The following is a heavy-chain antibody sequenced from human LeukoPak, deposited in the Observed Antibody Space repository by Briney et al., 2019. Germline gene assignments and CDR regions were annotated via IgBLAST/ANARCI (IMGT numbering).Heavy chain of an antibody. Sequence: SETLSLTCAVSGGSISSSNWWSWVRQPPGKGLEWIGEIYHSGSTNYNPSLKSRVTISVDKSKNQFSLKLSSATAADTAVYYCARQYRDGGFYYGYYFDYWGPGILVTVSS. CDR3: ARQYRDGGFYYGYYFDY. V-gene: IGHV4-4*02. D-gene: IGHD3-22*01. CDR1: GGSISSSNW. CDR2: IYHSGST. J-gene: IGHJ4*01.